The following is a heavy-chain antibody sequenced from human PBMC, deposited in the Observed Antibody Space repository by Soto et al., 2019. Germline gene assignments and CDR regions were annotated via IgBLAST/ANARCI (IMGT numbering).Heavy chain of an antibody. Sequence: SVKVSCKASGGTFSSYAISWVRQAPGQGLEWMGGIIPIFGTANYAQKFQGRVTITADESTSTAYMELSSLRSEDTAVYYCARTADKAYDILTGSLDYWGQGTLVTVSS. CDR2: IIPIFGTA. CDR3: ARTADKAYDILTGSLDY. CDR1: GGTFSSYA. V-gene: IGHV1-69*13. D-gene: IGHD3-9*01. J-gene: IGHJ4*02.